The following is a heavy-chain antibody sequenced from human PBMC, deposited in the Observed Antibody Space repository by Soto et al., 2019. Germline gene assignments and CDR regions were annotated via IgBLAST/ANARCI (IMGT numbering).Heavy chain of an antibody. CDR3: ARMTTVSSYMDA. CDR2: IYPGDSDT. J-gene: IGHJ6*03. Sequence: PVESLRISCKGSGYSFTSYWIGWVRQMTGKGLEWMGIIYPGDSDTRYSPSFQGQVTISADKSISTAYLQWSSLKASVTAMYYCARMTTVSSYMDAWGKGTTVTVSS. V-gene: IGHV5-51*01. CDR1: GYSFTSYW. D-gene: IGHD4-4*01.